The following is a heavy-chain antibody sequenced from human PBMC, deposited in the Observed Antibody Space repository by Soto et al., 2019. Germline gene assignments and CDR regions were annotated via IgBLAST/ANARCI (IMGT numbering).Heavy chain of an antibody. V-gene: IGHV4-30-4*01. D-gene: IGHD2-21*02. CDR1: GGSISSGDYY. J-gene: IGHJ3*02. CDR2: IYYSGST. CDR3: ARSGVVTDYAFDI. Sequence: QVQLQESGPGLVKPSQTLSLTCTVSGGSISSGDYYWSWIRQPPGKGLEWIGYIYYSGSTYYNPSLKSRVTISVDTSKNQFSLKLSSVTDADTAVYYCARSGVVTDYAFDIWGQGTMVTVSS.